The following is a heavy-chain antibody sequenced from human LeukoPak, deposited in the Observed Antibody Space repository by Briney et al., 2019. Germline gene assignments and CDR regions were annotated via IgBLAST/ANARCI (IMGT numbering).Heavy chain of an antibody. CDR2: ISSSGSTI. CDR1: GFTFSSYE. Sequence: GGSLRLSCAASGFTFSSYEMNWVRQAPGKGLEWVSYISSSGSTIYYADSVKGRFTISRDNAKNSLYLQMNSLRAEDTAVYYCTTESPHFDYWGQGTLVTVSS. V-gene: IGHV3-48*03. J-gene: IGHJ4*02. CDR3: TTESPHFDY.